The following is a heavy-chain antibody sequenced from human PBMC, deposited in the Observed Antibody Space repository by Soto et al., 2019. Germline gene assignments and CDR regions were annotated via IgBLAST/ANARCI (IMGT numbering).Heavy chain of an antibody. CDR3: AKCAVLITTSGGWCQWFHP. CDR1: GFSFSSFA. CDR2: IRGTAT. Sequence: EVQLLESGGTLVQPGESLRLSCEVSGFSFSSFAMNWVRQAPGEGLEWVSSIRGTATSYADSVKGRFTISRDNSKNTVYLQMNTLRGEDTAVYYCAKCAVLITTSGGWCQWFHPWGQGTLVIVSS. V-gene: IGHV3-23*01. J-gene: IGHJ5*02. D-gene: IGHD3-16*01.